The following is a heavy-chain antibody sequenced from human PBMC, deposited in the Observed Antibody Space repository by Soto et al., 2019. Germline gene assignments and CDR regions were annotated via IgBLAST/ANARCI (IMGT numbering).Heavy chain of an antibody. V-gene: IGHV1-69*08. CDR3: AREPYDYIWGSYRYHAFDI. CDR2: IIPILGIA. J-gene: IGHJ3*02. Sequence: QVQLVQSGAEVKKPGSSVKVSCKASGGTFSSYTISWVRQAPGQGLEWMGRIIPILGIANYAQKFQCRVTITADKSTSTADMELSSLRSEDTAVYYCAREPYDYIWGSYRYHAFDIWGQGTMVTVSS. D-gene: IGHD3-16*02. CDR1: GGTFSSYT.